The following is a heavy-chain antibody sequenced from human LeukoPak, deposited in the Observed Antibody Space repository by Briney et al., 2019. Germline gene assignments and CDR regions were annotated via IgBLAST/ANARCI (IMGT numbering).Heavy chain of an antibody. CDR3: ARDLSYYYDSSGHDAFDI. Sequence: GGSLRLSCAASGFTFSSYWMSWVRQAPGKGLEWVAHIKQDGSEKYYVDSVKGRFTISRDNAKNSLYLQMNSLRAEDTAVYYCARDLSYYYDSSGHDAFDIWGQGTMVTVSS. CDR2: IKQDGSEK. D-gene: IGHD3-22*01. J-gene: IGHJ3*02. V-gene: IGHV3-7*01. CDR1: GFTFSSYW.